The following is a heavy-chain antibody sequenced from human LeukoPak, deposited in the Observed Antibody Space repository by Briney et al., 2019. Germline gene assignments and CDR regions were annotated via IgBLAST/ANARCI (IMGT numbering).Heavy chain of an antibody. CDR3: ARDLSDQYSYMDV. Sequence: GGSLRLSFAASGSTFISFAMSWVRQAPGNGMEWAAGISGSGGTKYPADSAKGRFTIPTDNSKNPLYLKMTSPSAEATAVYSCARDLSDQYSYMDVWGKGTTVTVS. CDR1: GSTFISFA. J-gene: IGHJ6*03. D-gene: IGHD2-2*01. CDR2: ISGSGGTK. V-gene: IGHV3-23*01.